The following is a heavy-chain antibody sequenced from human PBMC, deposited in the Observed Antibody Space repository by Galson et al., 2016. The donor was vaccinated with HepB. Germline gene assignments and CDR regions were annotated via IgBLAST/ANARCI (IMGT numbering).Heavy chain of an antibody. D-gene: IGHD2-15*01. V-gene: IGHV1-18*01. J-gene: IGHJ4*02. Sequence: SVKVSCKVSGYSCTGYGISWVRQAPGQGLEWKGWISGYNGRTYYAQNFQVRVTMTTDTSTTTSYMELRSLKSADTAVYYCAIGLHCAIPEYCTGGSCHSDYWGQGTLVTVSS. CDR2: ISGYNGRT. CDR3: AIGLHCAIPEYCTGGSCHSDY. CDR1: GYSCTGYG.